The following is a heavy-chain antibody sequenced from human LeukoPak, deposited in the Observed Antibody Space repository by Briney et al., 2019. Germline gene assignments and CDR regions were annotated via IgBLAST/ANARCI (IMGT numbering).Heavy chain of an antibody. CDR3: ARGLIQLWIFDY. J-gene: IGHJ4*02. D-gene: IGHD5-18*01. CDR2: IIPIFDTA. CDR1: GGTFSDYA. Sequence: SVKASCKASGGTFSDYAVTWVRQAPGQGLEWMGGIIPIFDTANYAQKFQGRVTISTDESTSTAYMELSSLRAEDTAVYYCARGLIQLWIFDYWGQGTLVTVSS. V-gene: IGHV1-69*05.